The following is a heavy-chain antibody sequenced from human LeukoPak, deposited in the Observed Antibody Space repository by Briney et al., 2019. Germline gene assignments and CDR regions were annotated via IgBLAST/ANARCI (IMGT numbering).Heavy chain of an antibody. CDR1: GYTFTELS. CDR2: FDPEDVET. D-gene: IGHD3-10*01. V-gene: IGHV1-24*01. CDR3: ATNPYSLTMDRGVPPGDYYGMDV. J-gene: IGHJ6*04. Sequence: ASVKVSCKVSGYTFTELSMHWLRQAPGKGLEWMGGFDPEDVETIYAHKFQGRFTITEDTSSDTAYLELSSLRSEVTDVYYCATNPYSLTMDRGVPPGDYYGMDVWGEGTTVTDPS.